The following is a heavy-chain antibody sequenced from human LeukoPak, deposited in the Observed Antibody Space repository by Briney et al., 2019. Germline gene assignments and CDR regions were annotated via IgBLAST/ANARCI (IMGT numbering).Heavy chain of an antibody. D-gene: IGHD1-1*01. Sequence: ASVKVSCKASGFVFTSYGFTWVRQAPGQGLEWMGWISANDGKTHYSEKHQGRVTMSTDTVTSTAYMELRSLRSDDTAVYYCARELHVERDDYWGQGTLVTVPS. J-gene: IGHJ4*02. CDR3: ARELHVERDDY. CDR2: ISANDGKT. V-gene: IGHV1-18*01. CDR1: GFVFTSYG.